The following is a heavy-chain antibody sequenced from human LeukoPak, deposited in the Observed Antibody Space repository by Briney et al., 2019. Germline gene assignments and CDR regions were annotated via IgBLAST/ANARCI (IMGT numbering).Heavy chain of an antibody. CDR3: ARGIASPRNWFDP. V-gene: IGHV1-3*01. Sequence: KFQGRVTITRGTSASTAYMELSSLRSEDTAVYYCARGIASPRNWFDPWGQGTLVTVSS. D-gene: IGHD6-13*01. J-gene: IGHJ5*02.